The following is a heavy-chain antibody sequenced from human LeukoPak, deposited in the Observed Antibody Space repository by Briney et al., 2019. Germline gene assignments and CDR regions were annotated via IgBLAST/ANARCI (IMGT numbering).Heavy chain of an antibody. V-gene: IGHV4-59*01. J-gene: IGHJ3*02. CDR2: IYYSGST. Sequence: SETLSLTCTVSGGSISSYYWSWIRQPPGKGLEWIGYIYYSGSTNYNPSLKSRVTISVDTSKNQFSLKLSSVTAADTAVYYCARPRVVLSPGGAFDIWGQGTMVTVSS. CDR1: GGSISSYY. D-gene: IGHD3-3*01. CDR3: ARPRVVLSPGGAFDI.